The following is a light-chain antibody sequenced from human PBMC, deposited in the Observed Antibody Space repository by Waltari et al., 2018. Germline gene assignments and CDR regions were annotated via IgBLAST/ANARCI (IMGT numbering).Light chain of an antibody. CDR3: QKYNSVPYT. Sequence: DIQMPQPPSPLSAPLEYIVTITCRASQDISNSLAWYQQKPGKVPNLLISAASTLQSGVPSRFSGSGSGTDFTLTIGSLQPEDVATYYCQKYNSVPYTFGQGTKLEIK. CDR2: AAS. V-gene: IGKV1-27*01. CDR1: QDISNS. J-gene: IGKJ2*01.